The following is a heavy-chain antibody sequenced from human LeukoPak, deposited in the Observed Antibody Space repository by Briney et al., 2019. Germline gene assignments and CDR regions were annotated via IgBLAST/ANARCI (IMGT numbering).Heavy chain of an antibody. D-gene: IGHD3-10*01. CDR3: ARSGWFGEASML. V-gene: IGHV4-39*01. CDR1: GGSISSSNSY. CDR2: MYYSGST. Sequence: SETLPLTCTVSGGSISSSNSYWGWIRQPPGKGLEWIGSMYYSGSTYYNPSLKSRVNISVDTSKNQFSLKLSSVTAADTAVYYCARSGWFGEASMLWGQGSLVTVSS. J-gene: IGHJ4*02.